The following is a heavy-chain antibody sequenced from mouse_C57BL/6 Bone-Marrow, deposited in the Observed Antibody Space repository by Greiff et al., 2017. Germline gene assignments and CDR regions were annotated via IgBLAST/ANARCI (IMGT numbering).Heavy chain of an antibody. V-gene: IGHV1-69*01. J-gene: IGHJ2*01. CDR2: IDPSDSYT. Sequence: VKLQQPGAELVMPGASVKLSCKASGYTFTSYWMHWVKQRPGQGLEWIGEIDPSDSYTNYNQKFKGKSTLTVDKSSSTAYMQLSSLTSEDSAVYYCAREGTTVVAPFDYWGQGTTLTGSS. CDR3: AREGTTVVAPFDY. D-gene: IGHD1-1*01. CDR1: GYTFTSYW.